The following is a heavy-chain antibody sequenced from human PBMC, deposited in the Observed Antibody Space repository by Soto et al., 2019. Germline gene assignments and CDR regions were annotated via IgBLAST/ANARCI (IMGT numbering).Heavy chain of an antibody. CDR1: GNTFTSYD. CDR2: MNPNSGNT. J-gene: IGHJ3*02. Sequence: ASVKVSCKASGNTFTSYDINWVRQATGQGLEWMGWMNPNSGNTGYAQKFQGRVTMTRNTSISTAYMELSSLRSEDTAVYYCARGATMMTDAFDIWGQGTMVTVSS. CDR3: ARGATMMTDAFDI. D-gene: IGHD3-22*01. V-gene: IGHV1-8*01.